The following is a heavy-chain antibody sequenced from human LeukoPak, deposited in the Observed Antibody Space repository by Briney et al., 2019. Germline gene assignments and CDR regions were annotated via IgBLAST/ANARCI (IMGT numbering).Heavy chain of an antibody. CDR3: AKLYRPGPYFDY. CDR1: GGSFSGYY. V-gene: IGHV4-34*01. Sequence: PSETLSLTCAVYGGSFSGYYWSWIRQPPGKGLEWIGEINDSGSTNYNPSLKSRVTISVDTSKNQFSLKLSSVTAADTAVYYCAKLYRPGPYFDYWGQGTLVTVSS. CDR2: INDSGST. D-gene: IGHD2-8*01. J-gene: IGHJ4*02.